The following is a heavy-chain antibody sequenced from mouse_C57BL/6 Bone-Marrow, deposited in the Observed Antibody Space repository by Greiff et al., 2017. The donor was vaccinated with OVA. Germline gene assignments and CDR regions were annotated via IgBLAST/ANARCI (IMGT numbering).Heavy chain of an antibody. Sequence: EVQLQQSGTVLARPGASVKMSCKTSGYTFTSYWMHWVKQRPGQGLEWIGAIYPGNSDTSYNQKFKGKAKLTAVTSASTAYMELSSLTNEDSAVDYCAYYSNYGDYWGQGTTLTVSS. CDR3: AYYSNYGDY. CDR1: GYTFTSYW. D-gene: IGHD2-5*01. CDR2: IYPGNSDT. V-gene: IGHV1-5*01. J-gene: IGHJ2*01.